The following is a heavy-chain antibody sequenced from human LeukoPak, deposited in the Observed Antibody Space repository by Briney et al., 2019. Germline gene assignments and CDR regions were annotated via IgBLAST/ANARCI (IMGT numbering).Heavy chain of an antibody. V-gene: IGHV4-39*01. D-gene: IGHD1/OR15-1a*01. J-gene: IGHJ4*02. CDR1: GGSISSSSYY. Sequence: SETLSLTCTVSGGSISSSSYYWGWSRQPPGKGLDWIVNIYYSGRTYYNPSLKSRVTISVDTSKNQFSLKLTSVTAADTAVYYCARNNIGTRTYDYWGRGTLVTVSS. CDR3: ARNNIGTRTYDY. CDR2: IYYSGRT.